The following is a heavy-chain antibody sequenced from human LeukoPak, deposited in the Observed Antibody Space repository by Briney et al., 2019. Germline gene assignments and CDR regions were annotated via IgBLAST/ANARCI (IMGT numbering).Heavy chain of an antibody. D-gene: IGHD2-2*01. Sequence: SETLSLTCTVSGASISNYYWSWIRQPPGEGLEWSGYIYYNGRTNYNPSLKSRVTISLDTSKNQFSLKLCSVTAADTAVYYCARGADCSSTSCYGHWFDPWGQGTLVTVSS. J-gene: IGHJ5*02. CDR2: IYYNGRT. CDR3: ARGADCSSTSCYGHWFDP. V-gene: IGHV4-59*01. CDR1: GASISNYY.